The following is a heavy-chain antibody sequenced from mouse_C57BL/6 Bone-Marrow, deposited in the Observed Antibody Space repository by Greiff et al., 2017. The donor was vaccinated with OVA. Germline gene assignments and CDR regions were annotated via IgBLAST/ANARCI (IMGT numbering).Heavy chain of an antibody. CDR3: ARERIYYYGSSYEY. Sequence: ESGPGLVKPSQSLSLTCSVTGYSITSGYYWNWIRQFPGNKLEWMGYISYDGSNNYNPSLKNRISITRDTSKNQFFLKLNSVTTEDTATYYCARERIYYYGSSYEYWGQGTLVTVSA. V-gene: IGHV3-6*01. CDR2: ISYDGSN. D-gene: IGHD1-1*01. J-gene: IGHJ3*01. CDR1: GYSITSGYY.